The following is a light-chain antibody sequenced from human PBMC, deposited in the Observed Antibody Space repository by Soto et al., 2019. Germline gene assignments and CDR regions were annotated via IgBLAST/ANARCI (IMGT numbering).Light chain of an antibody. V-gene: IGKV3-15*01. J-gene: IGKJ1*01. CDR3: QHYNHWPPKWT. CDR2: GAS. CDR1: QSVSSN. Sequence: EIVMTQSPATLSLYPGERATLSCRASQSVSSNLAWYQQKPGQAPRLLIYGASTRATGIPARFSGSGSGTYFTLTISNLQSEDFAVYYCQHYNHWPPKWTFGLGTKVVIK.